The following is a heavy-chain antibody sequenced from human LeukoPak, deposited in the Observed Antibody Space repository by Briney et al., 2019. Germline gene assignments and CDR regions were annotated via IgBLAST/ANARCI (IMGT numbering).Heavy chain of an antibody. CDR3: ARGNVVAVTDY. CDR1: GFTFSSYG. J-gene: IGHJ4*02. Sequence: GGTLRLSCAASGFTFSSYGMSWVRQAPGKGLEWVSYISSSGSTIYYADSVKGRFTISRDNAKNSLYLQMNSLRAEDTAVYYCARGNVVAVTDYWGQGTLVTVSS. D-gene: IGHD6-19*01. V-gene: IGHV3-48*04. CDR2: ISSSGSTI.